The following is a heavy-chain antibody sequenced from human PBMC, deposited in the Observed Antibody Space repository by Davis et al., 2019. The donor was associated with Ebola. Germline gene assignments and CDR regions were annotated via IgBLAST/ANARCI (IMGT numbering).Heavy chain of an antibody. D-gene: IGHD7-27*01. CDR2: INNGNT. J-gene: IGHJ3*02. CDR3: SRDPWADPFDI. CDR1: GYTFTGYY. V-gene: IGHV1-18*04. Sequence: ASVKVSCKASGYTFTGYYMHWVRQAPGQGLEWMGWINNGNTHYAQNLQGRVTMTIDTATTTAYMELRSLRSDDTAMYYCSRDPWADPFDIWGQGTLVTVSS.